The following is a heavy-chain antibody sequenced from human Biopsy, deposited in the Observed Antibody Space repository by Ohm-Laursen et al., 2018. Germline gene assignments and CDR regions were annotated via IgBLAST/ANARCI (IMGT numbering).Heavy chain of an antibody. CDR2: IPYTGGI. V-gene: IGHV4-59*01. Sequence: SETLSLTCTVSGGSISGYHWSWIRKSPGKGLEWLAYIPYTGGITSNPSLNGRATMSLDTSKNQFSLRLIYVTAADTAVYYCARMPHFDYWGQEILVTVSS. J-gene: IGHJ4*02. CDR3: ARMPHFDY. D-gene: IGHD2-2*01. CDR1: GGSISGYH.